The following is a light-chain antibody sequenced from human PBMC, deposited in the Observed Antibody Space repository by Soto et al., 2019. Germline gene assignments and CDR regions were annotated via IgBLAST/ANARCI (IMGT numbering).Light chain of an antibody. CDR1: RNLLYNDKNY. J-gene: IGKJ2*01. CDR3: RPFYTTPRT. CDR2: WAS. Sequence: DIVMTQAPDSLAASLGAIVTINCKSSRNLLYNDKNYVAWYQQRPGQAPKLLIYWASTRESEVPVRISGSGSVTDFSLTIRDMQADDEAIYSCRPFYTTPRTFGQGTRVEI. V-gene: IGKV4-1*01.